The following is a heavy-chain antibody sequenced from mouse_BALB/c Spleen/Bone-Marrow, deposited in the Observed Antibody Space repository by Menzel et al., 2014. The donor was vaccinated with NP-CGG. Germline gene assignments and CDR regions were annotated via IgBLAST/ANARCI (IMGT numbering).Heavy chain of an antibody. CDR2: IDPANGNT. CDR1: GFNIKDTY. Sequence: VQLQQSGAELVKPGASVKLSCTASGFNIKDTYMHWVKQRPEQGLEWIGRIDPANGNTKYDPKFQGKATITADTTSNTAYLQLSSLTSEDTAVYYCALITAATFSYWYFDVWGAGTTVTVSS. V-gene: IGHV14-3*02. J-gene: IGHJ1*01. D-gene: IGHD1-2*01. CDR3: ALITAATFSYWYFDV.